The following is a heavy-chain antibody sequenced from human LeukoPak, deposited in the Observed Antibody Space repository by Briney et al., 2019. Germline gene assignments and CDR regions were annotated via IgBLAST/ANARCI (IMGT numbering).Heavy chain of an antibody. CDR2: IYSSGST. J-gene: IGHJ4*02. CDR3: ARNYDSSGYTAFGY. D-gene: IGHD3-22*01. V-gene: IGHV4-59*01. CDR1: GGSISGYY. Sequence: PSETLSLTCTVSGGSISGYYWSWLRQPPGKGLEWIGHIYSSGSTNYNPSLKSRVTISVDTSKNQFSLKLSSVTAADTAVYYCARNYDSSGYTAFGYWGRGTLLTVSS.